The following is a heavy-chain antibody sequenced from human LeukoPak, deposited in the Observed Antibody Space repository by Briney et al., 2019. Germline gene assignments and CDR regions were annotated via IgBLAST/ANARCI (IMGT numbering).Heavy chain of an antibody. D-gene: IGHD4-11*01. CDR1: GFTFSSYA. CDR2: ISGSGGST. J-gene: IGHJ4*02. CDR3: AKAGSYSNYGDFDY. Sequence: GASLRLSCAASGFTFSSYAMSLVRQAPGKGLEWVSAISGSGGSTYYADSVKGRFTISRDNSKNTLYLQMNSLRAEDTAVYYCAKAGSYSNYGDFDYWGQGTLVTVSS. V-gene: IGHV3-23*01.